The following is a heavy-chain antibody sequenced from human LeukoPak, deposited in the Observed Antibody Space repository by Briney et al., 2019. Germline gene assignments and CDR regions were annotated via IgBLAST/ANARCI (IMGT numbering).Heavy chain of an antibody. V-gene: IGHV4-61*08. CDR2: VYYSGST. CDR1: GGSISSGGYY. Sequence: SETLSLTCTVSGGSISSGGYYWSWIRQHPGKGLEWIGYVYYSGSTNYNPSLKSRVTISVDTSKNQFSLKLTSVTAADTAVYYCATARGISYYYYYMDVWGKGTTVTVSS. D-gene: IGHD3-16*01. J-gene: IGHJ6*03. CDR3: ATARGISYYYYYMDV.